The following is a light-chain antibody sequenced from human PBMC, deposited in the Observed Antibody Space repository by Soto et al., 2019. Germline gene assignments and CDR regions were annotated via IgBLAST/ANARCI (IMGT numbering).Light chain of an antibody. CDR3: QHYGSSAGNT. V-gene: IGKV3-20*01. J-gene: IGKJ3*01. CDR2: GAS. Sequence: EIVLTQSPGTLSLSPGERATLSCRASQSVSNNYLAWYQQKPGQAPRLLIYGASSRATGLPDRFSGSGSGTYFTLTISRLEPEDFAVYYCQHYGSSAGNTFGPGTKVDIK. CDR1: QSVSNNY.